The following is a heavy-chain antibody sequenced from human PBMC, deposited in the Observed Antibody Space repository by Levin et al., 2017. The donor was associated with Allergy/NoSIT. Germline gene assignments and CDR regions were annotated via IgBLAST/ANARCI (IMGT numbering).Heavy chain of an antibody. D-gene: IGHD6-6*01. CDR3: AREYSSAGDY. CDR2: IYYSGST. J-gene: IGHJ4*02. V-gene: IGHV4-39*01. CDR1: GGSISSSSYY. Sequence: SQTLSLTCTVSGGSISSSSYYWGWIRQPPGKGLEWIGSIYYSGSTYYNPSLKSRLTISIDTSKNQFSLKLSSVTAADTAVYYCAREYSSAGDYWGQGTLVTVSS.